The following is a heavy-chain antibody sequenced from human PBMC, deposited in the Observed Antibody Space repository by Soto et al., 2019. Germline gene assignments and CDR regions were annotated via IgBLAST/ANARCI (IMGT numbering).Heavy chain of an antibody. V-gene: IGHV3-30-3*01. J-gene: IGHJ4*02. CDR2: ISYDGSNK. CDR3: AREGSFLERLNFDY. D-gene: IGHD3-3*01. CDR1: GLTFSSYA. Sequence: PGGSLRLSCAASGLTFSSYAMHWVRQAPGKGLEWVAVISYDGSNKYYADSVKGRFTISRDNSKNTLYLQMNSLRAEDTAVYYCAREGSFLERLNFDYWGQGTQVTVSS.